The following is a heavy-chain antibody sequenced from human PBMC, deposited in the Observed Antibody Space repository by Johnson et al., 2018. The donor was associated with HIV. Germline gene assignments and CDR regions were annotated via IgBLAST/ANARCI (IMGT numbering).Heavy chain of an antibody. CDR3: AKAYSSGWWALDI. D-gene: IGHD6-19*01. Sequence: VLLVESGGGVVQPGGSLRLSCAASGFTFSSYGMHWVRQAPGKGLVWVSRINSDGTSTNYADSVKGRFTISRDNAKDTLYLQLNSLTAEDTAVYYCAKAYSSGWWALDIWGLGAMVTVSS. CDR2: INSDGTST. CDR1: GFTFSSYG. V-gene: IGHV3-74*02. J-gene: IGHJ3*02.